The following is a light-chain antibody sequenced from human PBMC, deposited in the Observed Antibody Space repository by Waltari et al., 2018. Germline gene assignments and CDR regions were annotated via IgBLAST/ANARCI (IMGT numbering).Light chain of an antibody. Sequence: VLTQSPGTLSLSPGQSATLSCRASQSVGKYLAWYQQKPGQAPRLLIYDTSTRATCIPDRFSGSGSETDFSLTISRLEPEDFAVYYCQKYVSLPATFGQGTKVQIK. CDR3: QKYVSLPAT. J-gene: IGKJ1*01. V-gene: IGKV3-20*01. CDR2: DTS. CDR1: QSVGKY.